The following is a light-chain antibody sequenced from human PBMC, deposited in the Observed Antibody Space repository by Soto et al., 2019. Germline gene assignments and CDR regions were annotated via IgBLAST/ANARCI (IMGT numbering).Light chain of an antibody. V-gene: IGLV3-21*02. CDR2: DDR. CDR3: QVWYSGSDHVV. CDR1: NIGVKN. Sequence: SYELTQPPSVSVAPGQTATMTCAGNNIGVKNVHWFQQKPGQAPVLVVYDDRDRPSGIPERFSGSNSGNTATLTISRVEAGDEADYYCQVWYSGSDHVVFGGGTKLTVL. J-gene: IGLJ3*02.